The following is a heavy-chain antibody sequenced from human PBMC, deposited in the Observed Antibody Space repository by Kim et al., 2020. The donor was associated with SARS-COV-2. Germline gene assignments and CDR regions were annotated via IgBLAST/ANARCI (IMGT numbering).Heavy chain of an antibody. V-gene: IGHV4-30-2*01. CDR2: IYHSGST. CDR1: GGSISSGGYS. Sequence: SETLSLTCAVSGGSISSGGYSWSWIRQPPGKGLEWIGYIYHSGSTYYNPSLKSRVTISVDRSKNQFSLKLSSVTAADTAVYYCARGRENYPLTIDYWGQGTLVTVSS. J-gene: IGHJ4*02. CDR3: ARGRENYPLTIDY. D-gene: IGHD3-3*01.